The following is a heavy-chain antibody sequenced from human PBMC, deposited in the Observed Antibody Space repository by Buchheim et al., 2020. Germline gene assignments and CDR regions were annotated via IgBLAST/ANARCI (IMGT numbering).Heavy chain of an antibody. CDR1: GGSISSSSYY. Sequence: QLQLQESGPGLVKPSETLSLTCTVSGGSISSSSYYWGWIRQPPGKGLEWIGSIYYSGSTYYNPSLKSRVTISVDTSKKQFSLKLSSVTAADTAVYYCSLSRKDFWSGSYFDYWGQGTL. D-gene: IGHD3-3*01. CDR2: IYYSGST. V-gene: IGHV4-39*07. J-gene: IGHJ4*02. CDR3: SLSRKDFWSGSYFDY.